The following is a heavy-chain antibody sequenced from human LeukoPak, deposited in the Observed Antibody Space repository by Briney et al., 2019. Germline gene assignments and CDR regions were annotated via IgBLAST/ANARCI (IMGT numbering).Heavy chain of an antibody. CDR2: IIPSGGST. CDR1: GYTFTTSH. D-gene: IGHD3-22*01. J-gene: IGHJ4*02. CDR3: ARDGGDGSGYYYYDY. Sequence: ASVKVSCKASGYTFTTSHMHWVRQAPGQGLEWMGIIIPSGGSTSYAQKLQGRVTMTSDTSTSTAYMELSSLKSEDTAVYYCARDGGDGSGYYYYDYWGQGTLVTASS. V-gene: IGHV1-46*04.